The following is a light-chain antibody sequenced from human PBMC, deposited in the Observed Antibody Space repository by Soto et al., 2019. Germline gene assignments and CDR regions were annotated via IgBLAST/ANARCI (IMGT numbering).Light chain of an antibody. CDR2: EGS. CDR1: SSDVGSYNL. CDR3: CSYAGGSTTVV. Sequence: QSALTQPASVSGSPGQSITISCTGTSSDVGSYNLVSWYQQHPGKAPKLMIYEGSKRPSGVSNRFSGSKSGNTGSLTNSGLQAEDEADYYWCSYAGGSTTVVFGGGTVLTVL. J-gene: IGLJ2*01. V-gene: IGLV2-23*01.